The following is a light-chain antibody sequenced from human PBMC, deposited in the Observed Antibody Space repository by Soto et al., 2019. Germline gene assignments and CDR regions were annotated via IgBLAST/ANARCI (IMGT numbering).Light chain of an antibody. CDR2: AAS. CDR3: QQSSSAPLT. CDR1: QSVNTY. V-gene: IGKV1-39*01. Sequence: DIQMTPSPSSLSASEGDRVTITCRASQSVNTYLNWYQHKPGKAPKLLIYAASSLQSGVPSRFSGSGSGTEFTLTISSLQPEDSAVYYCQQSSSAPLTFGPGTKVDIK. J-gene: IGKJ3*01.